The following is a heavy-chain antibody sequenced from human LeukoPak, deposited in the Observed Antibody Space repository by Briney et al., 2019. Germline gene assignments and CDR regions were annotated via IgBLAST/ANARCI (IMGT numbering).Heavy chain of an antibody. D-gene: IGHD6-6*01. CDR2: LDYSGST. CDR1: GGSISSYY. V-gene: IGHV4-59*01. Sequence: SGTLSLTCTVSGGSISSYYGTWIRQPPGKGLEWIGYLDYSGSTNYNPSLKSRVTISVDTSKNQFSLKVSSVTAADTAVYYCARRHVEYSSSSDPYYFDYWGQGTLVTVSS. J-gene: IGHJ4*02. CDR3: ARRHVEYSSSSDPYYFDY.